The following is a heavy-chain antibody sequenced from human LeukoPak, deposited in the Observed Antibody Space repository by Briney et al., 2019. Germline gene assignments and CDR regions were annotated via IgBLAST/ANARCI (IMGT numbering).Heavy chain of an antibody. CDR2: IYYSGST. Sequence: SETLSLTCTVSGGSISSSSYYWGWIRQPPGKGLVWIGSIYYSGSTYYNPSLKSRVTISVDTSKNQFSLKLSSMTAADTAVYFCARGFRGDNFDYWGQGTLVTVSS. J-gene: IGHJ4*02. CDR3: ARGFRGDNFDY. CDR1: GGSISSSSYY. V-gene: IGHV4-39*01. D-gene: IGHD7-27*01.